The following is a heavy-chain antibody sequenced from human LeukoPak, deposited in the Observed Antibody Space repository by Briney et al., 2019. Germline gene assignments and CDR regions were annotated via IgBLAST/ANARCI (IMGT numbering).Heavy chain of an antibody. D-gene: IGHD3-3*01. V-gene: IGHV3-23*01. CDR1: GFTFSSYA. Sequence: GGSLRLSCAASGFTFSSYAMSWVRQAPGKGLEWVSAISGSGGSTYYADSVKGRFTISRDNSKNTLYLQMSSLRAEDTAVYYCAKALIGVRFLEWLFLDYWGQGTLVTVSS. J-gene: IGHJ4*02. CDR3: AKALIGVRFLEWLFLDY. CDR2: ISGSGGST.